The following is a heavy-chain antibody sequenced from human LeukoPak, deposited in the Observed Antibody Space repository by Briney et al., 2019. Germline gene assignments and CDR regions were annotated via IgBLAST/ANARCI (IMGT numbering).Heavy chain of an antibody. CDR2: ISVSGGST. Sequence: GGTLRLSCAASGFTFSTYGMSWVRQAPGKGLEWVSAISVSGGSTYHADSVKGRFTISRDNSKNTLYLQMNSLRADDTAAYYCARCYYYYYYMDVWGKGTTVTVSS. V-gene: IGHV3-23*01. CDR1: GFTFSTYG. J-gene: IGHJ6*03. CDR3: ARCYYYYYYMDV.